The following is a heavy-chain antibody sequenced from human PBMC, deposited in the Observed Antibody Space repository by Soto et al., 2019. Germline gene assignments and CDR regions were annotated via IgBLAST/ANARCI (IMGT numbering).Heavy chain of an antibody. CDR3: ASARGYSYGYGPGY. D-gene: IGHD5-18*01. J-gene: IGHJ4*02. CDR1: GGTFSSYA. CDR2: IIPIFGTA. Sequence: SVKFSCKASGGTFSSYAISWVRQAPGQGLEWMGGIIPIFGTANYAQKFQGRVTITADKSTSTAYMELSSLRSEDTAVYYCASARGYSYGYGPGYWGQGTLVTVSS. V-gene: IGHV1-69*06.